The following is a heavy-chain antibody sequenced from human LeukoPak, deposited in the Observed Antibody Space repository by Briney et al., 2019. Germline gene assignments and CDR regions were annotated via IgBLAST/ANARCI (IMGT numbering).Heavy chain of an antibody. CDR2: INPNSSGT. D-gene: IGHD3-3*01. CDR3: ARRDFWSGWKPFDY. V-gene: IGHV1-2*02. CDR1: GYTFAGYY. Sequence: ASVKVSCKASGYTFAGYYLHWVRQAPGQGLEWMGWINPNSSGTDYTQKFQGRVTMTRDTSINTAYMELSRLTSDDTAVYYCARRDFWSGWKPFDYWGQGTLVTVSS. J-gene: IGHJ4*02.